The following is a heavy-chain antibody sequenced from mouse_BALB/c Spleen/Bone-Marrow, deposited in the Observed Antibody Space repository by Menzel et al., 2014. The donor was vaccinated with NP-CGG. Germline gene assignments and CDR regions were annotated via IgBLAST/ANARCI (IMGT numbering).Heavy chain of an antibody. V-gene: IGHV2-6-4*01. CDR1: GFSLSRHS. D-gene: IGHD1-1*01. J-gene: IGHJ1*01. Sequence: VKVVESGPGLVAPSQSLSITCTVSGFSLSRHSVHWVRQPPGKGLEWLGMIWGGGSTDYNSALKSRLSISKDNSKSQVFLKMNSLQTDDTAMYYCARVVATDWYFDVWGAGTTVTVSS. CDR3: ARVVATDWYFDV. CDR2: IWGGGST.